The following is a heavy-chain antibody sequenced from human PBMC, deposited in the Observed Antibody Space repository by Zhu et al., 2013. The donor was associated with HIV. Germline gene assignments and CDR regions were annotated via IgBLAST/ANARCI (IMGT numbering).Heavy chain of an antibody. D-gene: IGHD6-19*01. CDR1: GGTFSSYT. CDR2: INTHNGAT. Sequence: QVQLVQSGAEVKKPGSSVKVSCKASGGTFSSYTISWVRQAPGQGLEWMGWINTHNGATNYAQRFQGRLTMTTDTSTSTAYMDLRSLRSDDTAMYYCAREGVDWRPIVVAGIFYFDYWGQGTLVTVSS. J-gene: IGHJ4*02. V-gene: IGHV1-18*01. CDR3: AREGVDWRPIVVAGIFYFDY.